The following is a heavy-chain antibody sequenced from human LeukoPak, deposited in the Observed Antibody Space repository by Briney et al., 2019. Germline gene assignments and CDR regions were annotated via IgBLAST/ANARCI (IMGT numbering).Heavy chain of an antibody. CDR2: IKQDGSEK. V-gene: IGHV3-7*01. CDR3: ARGAHKRDDYGGFFDY. D-gene: IGHD4-23*01. CDR1: GFTFSSYW. Sequence: GGSLRLSCAASGFTFSSYWMSWVRQARGKGLEWVANIKQDGSEKYYVDSVKGRFTISRDNSKNTLYLEVHSVRPQDTAVYYCARGAHKRDDYGGFFDYWGQGTLVTVSP. J-gene: IGHJ4*02.